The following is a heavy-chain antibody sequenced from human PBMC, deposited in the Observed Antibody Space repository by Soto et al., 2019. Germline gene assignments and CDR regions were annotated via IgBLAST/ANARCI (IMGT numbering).Heavy chain of an antibody. D-gene: IGHD6-6*01. CDR2: IYHSGST. J-gene: IGHJ4*02. Sequence: QVQLQESGPGLVKPSGTLSLTCAVSGGSISSSDWWTWVRQPPGKGLEWIGEIYHSGSTNYNPSLKSRVTVSLDKSKNQCSLKLSSVTAADTAVYYCASREYSSSSNYFDSWGQGTPVTVSS. CDR1: GGSISSSDW. V-gene: IGHV4-4*02. CDR3: ASREYSSSSNYFDS.